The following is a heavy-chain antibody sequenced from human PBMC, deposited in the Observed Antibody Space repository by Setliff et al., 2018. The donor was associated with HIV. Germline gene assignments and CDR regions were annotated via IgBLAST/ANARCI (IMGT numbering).Heavy chain of an antibody. V-gene: IGHV4-4*02. CDR3: ARATGPTYYFDF. CDR1: GVSISSFDW. Sequence: SETLSLTCAVSGVSISSFDWWTWVRQPPGKGLEWIGEISHSGTNYNPSLKSRVTMSVDNSKNQFSLRLSSVTAADTALYYCARATGPTYYFDFWGHGNLVTVSS. J-gene: IGHJ4*01. CDR2: ISHSGT.